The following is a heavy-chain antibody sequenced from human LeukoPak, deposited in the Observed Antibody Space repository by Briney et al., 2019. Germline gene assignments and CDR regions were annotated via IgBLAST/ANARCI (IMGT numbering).Heavy chain of an antibody. CDR1: GFTFSSYW. Sequence: GGALRLSCAASGFTFSSYWMHWVRQAPGKGLVGVSRINNDGSSTNYADSVKGRFTISRENAKNSLYLQMNSLRAEDTAVYYCARPTKEGSSWYWWFDLWGQGTLVTVSS. V-gene: IGHV3-74*01. CDR3: ARPTKEGSSWYWWFDL. J-gene: IGHJ5*02. CDR2: INNDGSST. D-gene: IGHD6-13*01.